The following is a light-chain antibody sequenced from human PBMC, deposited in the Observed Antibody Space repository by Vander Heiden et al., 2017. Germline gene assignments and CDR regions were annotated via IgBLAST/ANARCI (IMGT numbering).Light chain of an antibody. CDR3: QQYNNWPPLT. CDR2: GAS. V-gene: IGKV3-15*01. CDR1: QSVRSN. J-gene: IGKJ4*01. Sequence: EIVMTQSPATLSVSPGERATLSCRASQSVRSNLAWYQQKPGQAPRLLIYGASTRDTGIPARFSGSGYGKEFTLTISSRQSEDFAVYYCQQYNNWPPLTFGGGTKVEIK.